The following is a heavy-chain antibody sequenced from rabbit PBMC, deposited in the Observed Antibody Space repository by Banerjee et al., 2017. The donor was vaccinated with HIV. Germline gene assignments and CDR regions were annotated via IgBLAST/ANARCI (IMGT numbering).Heavy chain of an antibody. J-gene: IGHJ4*01. D-gene: IGHD4-1*01. CDR3: ARDLAGVIGWNFGL. CDR2: IYAGSSGHT. Sequence: EESGGDLVKPEGSLTLTCTASGFSFSSSYWICWVRQAPGKGLEWIACIYAGSSGHTYYASWAKGRFTISKTSSTTVTLQMTSLTAADTASYFCARDLAGVIGWNFGLWGQGTLVTVS. CDR1: GFSFSSSYW. V-gene: IGHV1S45*01.